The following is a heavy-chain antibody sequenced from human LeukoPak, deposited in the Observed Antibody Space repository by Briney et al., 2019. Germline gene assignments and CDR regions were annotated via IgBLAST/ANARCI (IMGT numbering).Heavy chain of an antibody. Sequence: SETLSLTCTVSGDSISSSVHHWAWIRQPPGKGLEWIGSIYYSGITYFNPSLESRVTISVDMSKNHFSLRLSPVTAADTAVYYCARGATFTGVNYFALWSEGTLVAVSS. CDR1: GDSISSSVHH. CDR3: ARGATFTGVNYFAL. D-gene: IGHD4-23*01. V-gene: IGHV4-39*07. CDR2: IYYSGIT. J-gene: IGHJ5*02.